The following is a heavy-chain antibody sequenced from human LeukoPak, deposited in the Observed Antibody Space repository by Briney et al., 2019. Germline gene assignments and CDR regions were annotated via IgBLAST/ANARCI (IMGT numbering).Heavy chain of an antibody. CDR2: IYPGDSDT. CDR3: ARHVDTALPATLDY. CDR1: GYSFTSYW. J-gene: IGHJ4*02. D-gene: IGHD5-18*01. V-gene: IGHV5-51*01. Sequence: GESLQISCQGSGYSFTSYWIGWVRQVPGKGLEWMGIIYPGDSDTRYSPSFQGQVTISADKSISTAYLQWSSLKASDTAMYYCARHVDTALPATLDYWGQGTLVAVSS.